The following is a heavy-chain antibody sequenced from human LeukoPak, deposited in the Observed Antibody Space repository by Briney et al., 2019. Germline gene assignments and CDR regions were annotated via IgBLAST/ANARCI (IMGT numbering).Heavy chain of an antibody. CDR1: GGSISSYY. D-gene: IGHD6-19*01. Sequence: SETLSLTCTVSGGSISSYYWTWIRQPPGKGLEWIGYIYYSGSTNYNPSLKSRVTISVDTSKNQFSLKLSSVTAADTAMYYCARQGYSSADYWGQGTLVTVSS. CDR2: IYYSGST. V-gene: IGHV4-59*01. CDR3: ARQGYSSADY. J-gene: IGHJ4*02.